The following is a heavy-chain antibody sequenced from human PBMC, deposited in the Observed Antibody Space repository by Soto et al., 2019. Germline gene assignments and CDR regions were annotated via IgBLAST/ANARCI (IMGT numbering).Heavy chain of an antibody. J-gene: IGHJ5*02. Sequence: QVQLVQSGAEVKKPGASVKVSCKTSGYTFTNDDINWVRQAAGQGLEWIGWKSPNSGNTGYAQKFKGRVTLTRDTSISTAYMELSSLRSEDTVVYYCARGMSDGFGEVSWGQGTLVTVSS. CDR3: ARGMSDGFGEVS. CDR1: GYTFTNDD. V-gene: IGHV1-8*02. D-gene: IGHD3-10*01. CDR2: KSPNSGNT.